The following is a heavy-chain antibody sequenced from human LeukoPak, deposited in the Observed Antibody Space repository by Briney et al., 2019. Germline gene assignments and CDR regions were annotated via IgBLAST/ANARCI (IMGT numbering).Heavy chain of an antibody. V-gene: IGHV4-59*01. CDR2: IYDSGNT. J-gene: IGHJ4*02. D-gene: IGHD3-10*01. CDR3: ARLPLGAFGEVLNFDR. Sequence: PSETLSLTCTVSGGSISYSYWSWIRQPPGKELEWIGYIYDSGNTNYNPSLKSRVTISVDTSKNQFSLRLSSVTAADTAVYYCARLPLGAFGEVLNFDRWGQGALVIVSS. CDR1: GGSISYSY.